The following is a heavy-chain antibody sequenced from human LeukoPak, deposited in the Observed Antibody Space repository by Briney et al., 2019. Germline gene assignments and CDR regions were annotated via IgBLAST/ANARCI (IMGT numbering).Heavy chain of an antibody. D-gene: IGHD4-17*01. Sequence: SETLSLTCVVYGGSFSGYYWSWIRQPPGKGLEWIGEINHSGSTNYNPSLKSRVTISVDTSKNQFSLKLSSVTAADTAVYYCATTTVPTDAFDIWGQGTMVAVSS. V-gene: IGHV4-34*01. CDR1: GGSFSGYY. CDR3: ATTTVPTDAFDI. J-gene: IGHJ3*02. CDR2: INHSGST.